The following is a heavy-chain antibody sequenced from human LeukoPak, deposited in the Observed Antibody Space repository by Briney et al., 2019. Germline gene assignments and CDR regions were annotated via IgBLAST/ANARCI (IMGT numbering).Heavy chain of an antibody. J-gene: IGHJ4*02. CDR2: INHSGST. D-gene: IGHD3-22*01. CDR3: ARTSAYYYDSSGYYWGYYFDY. V-gene: IGHV4-34*01. CDR1: GGSFSGYY. Sequence: PSETLSLTCAVYGGSFSGYYWSWIRQPPGKGLEWIGEINHSGSTNYNPSLKSRVTISVDTSKNQFSLKLSSVTAADTAVYYCARTSAYYYDSSGYYWGYYFDYWGQGTLVTVPS.